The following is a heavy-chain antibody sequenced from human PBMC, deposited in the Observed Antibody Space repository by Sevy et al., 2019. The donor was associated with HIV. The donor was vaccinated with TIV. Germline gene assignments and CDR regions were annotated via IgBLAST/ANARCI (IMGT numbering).Heavy chain of an antibody. Sequence: GGSLRLSCAVSGTNFAAFAMHWVRQAPGKGLEWVAALSLQGSNKYYADSLKGDFTVSSDNSKETLYLQMNSIRAEETATYYCAKDVVGGTYYIENYFYGLDVWGRGTTVTVSS. CDR3: AKDVVGGTYYIENYFYGLDV. CDR2: LSLQGSNK. J-gene: IGHJ6*02. D-gene: IGHD3-10*01. V-gene: IGHV3-30*18. CDR1: GTNFAAFA.